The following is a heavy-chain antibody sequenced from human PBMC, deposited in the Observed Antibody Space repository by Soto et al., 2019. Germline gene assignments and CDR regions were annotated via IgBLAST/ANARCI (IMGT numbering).Heavy chain of an antibody. D-gene: IGHD4-17*01. J-gene: IGHJ5*02. Sequence: EVQLVESGGGLVQPGGSLRLSCGASGFDFNTYWMHWVRQDPGKGLVWVSRINGDGSDTKYADSVKGRFTISRDNAKKTGYLQMNSLRAEDTAVYYCGRDQTTGDWFDAWGQGTLVTVSS. CDR3: GRDQTTGDWFDA. CDR2: INGDGSDT. V-gene: IGHV3-74*03. CDR1: GFDFNTYW.